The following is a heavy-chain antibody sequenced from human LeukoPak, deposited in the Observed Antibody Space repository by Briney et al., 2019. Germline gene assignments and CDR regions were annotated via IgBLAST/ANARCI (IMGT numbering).Heavy chain of an antibody. D-gene: IGHD1-7*01. V-gene: IGHV4-34*01. CDR1: GGSFSNYY. CDR3: ARRWNYGRNYYIDV. Sequence: SETLSLTCAVYGGSFSNYYWSWIRQTPGKGMEWIGEINDSGRINYNPSLMSRVTVSVDTSKNQFPLRLTSVTATDTAVYYCARRWNYGRNYYIDVWGKGATVSVSS. CDR2: INDSGRI. J-gene: IGHJ6*03.